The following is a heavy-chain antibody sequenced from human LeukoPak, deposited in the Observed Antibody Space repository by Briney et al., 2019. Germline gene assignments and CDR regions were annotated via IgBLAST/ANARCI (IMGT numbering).Heavy chain of an antibody. J-gene: IGHJ4*02. Sequence: PGGSLRLSCAASGFTFSSYAMSWVRQAPGKGLEWVSTISSSGGSTYYADSVKGRFTISRDNSKNTLYLQMNSLRAEDTAVYYCAKDHRASWGIVVVITPFDYWGQGTLVTASS. CDR3: AKDHRASWGIVVVITPFDY. CDR2: ISSSGGST. D-gene: IGHD3-22*01. V-gene: IGHV3-23*01. CDR1: GFTFSSYA.